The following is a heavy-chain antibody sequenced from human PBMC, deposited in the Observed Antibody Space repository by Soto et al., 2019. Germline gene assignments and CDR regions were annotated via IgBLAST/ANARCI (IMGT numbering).Heavy chain of an antibody. CDR2: IIPIFGTA. J-gene: IGHJ4*02. D-gene: IGHD5-12*01. CDR3: ARERDIVATTYYFDY. Sequence: SSVKRYCKAAGDAMSSDAIGCVRQTPGQGLEWMGGIIPIFGTANYAQKFQGRVTITADESTSTAYMELSSLRSEDTAVYYCARERDIVATTYYFDYWGQGTLVTVSS. V-gene: IGHV1-69*13. CDR1: GDAMSSDA.